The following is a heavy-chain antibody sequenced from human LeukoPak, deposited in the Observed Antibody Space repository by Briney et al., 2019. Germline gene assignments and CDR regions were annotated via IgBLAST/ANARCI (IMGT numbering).Heavy chain of an antibody. J-gene: IGHJ4*02. V-gene: IGHV1-2*02. CDR1: GCIFTGYY. CDR2: INPYSGGT. CDR3: ARGYCSSTSCYARSDFDY. Sequence: ASLKVSCKASGCIFTGYYMHWVRQAPGQGLEWMGWINPYSGGTHYAQKFQGRVTMTRDTSITTAYMELNRLRSDDTAVYYCARGYCSSTSCYARSDFDYWGQGTLVTV. D-gene: IGHD2-2*01.